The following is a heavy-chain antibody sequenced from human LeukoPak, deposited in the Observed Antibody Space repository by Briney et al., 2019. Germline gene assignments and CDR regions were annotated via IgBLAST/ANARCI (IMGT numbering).Heavy chain of an antibody. CDR2: ISWNSGYI. V-gene: IGHV3-9*01. D-gene: IGHD6-19*01. J-gene: IGHJ4*02. Sequence: GGSLRLSCAASGFTFDNYAMHWVRQAPGKGLEWLSIISWNSGYIGYADSVKGRFTISRGNAKKSLDLQMNSLRAEDTAFYYCAKVRGTYSSGYFFDYWGQGTLVTVSS. CDR1: GFTFDNYA. CDR3: AKVRGTYSSGYFFDY.